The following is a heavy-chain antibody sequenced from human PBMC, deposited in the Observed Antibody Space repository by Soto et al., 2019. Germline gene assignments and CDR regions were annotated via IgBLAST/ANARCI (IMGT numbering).Heavy chain of an antibody. CDR1: GGSISSYY. CDR2: IYYSGST. CDR3: ARTYSSGWYGY. Sequence: PSETLSLTCTVSGGSISSYYWSWIRQPPGKGLEWIGYIYYSGSTNYNPSLKSRVTISVDTPKNQFSLKLSSVTAADTAVYYCARTYSSGWYGYWGQGTLVTVSS. J-gene: IGHJ4*02. V-gene: IGHV4-59*01. D-gene: IGHD6-19*01.